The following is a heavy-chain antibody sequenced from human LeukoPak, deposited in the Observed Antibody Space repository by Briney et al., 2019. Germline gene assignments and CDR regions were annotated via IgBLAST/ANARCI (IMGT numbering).Heavy chain of an antibody. V-gene: IGHV4-61*02. J-gene: IGHJ4*02. D-gene: IGHD4-11*01. Sequence: SQTLSLTCTVSGGSISSGSYYWSWIRQPAGKGLEWIGRIYTSGSTNYNPSLKSRVTISVDTSKNQFSLKLSSVTAADTAVYYWARGYDYSNYDAPSDYWGQGTLVTVSS. CDR1: GGSISSGSYY. CDR2: IYTSGST. CDR3: ARGYDYSNYDAPSDY.